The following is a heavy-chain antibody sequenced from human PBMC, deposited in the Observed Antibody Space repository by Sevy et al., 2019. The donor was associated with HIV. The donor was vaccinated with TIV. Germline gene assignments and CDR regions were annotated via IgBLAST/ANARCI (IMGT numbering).Heavy chain of an antibody. Sequence: GGSLRLSCEASGFPFTNHGVHWVRQAPGKGLAWVALMWFDGSNKYYADSVKGRFTVSRDDSKNTLYLQMNSPRADDTAIYYCARDREFYDHGEYGPTSAPDLWGQGTLVTVSS. CDR1: GFPFTNHG. D-gene: IGHD4-17*01. J-gene: IGHJ5*02. CDR3: ARDREFYDHGEYGPTSAPDL. CDR2: MWFDGSNK. V-gene: IGHV3-33*08.